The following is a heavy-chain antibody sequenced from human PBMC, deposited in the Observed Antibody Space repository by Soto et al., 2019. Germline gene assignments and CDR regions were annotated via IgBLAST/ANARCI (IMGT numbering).Heavy chain of an antibody. J-gene: IGHJ4*02. V-gene: IGHV3-23*01. CDR1: GFTFSSYA. Sequence: GGSLRLSCAASGFTFSSYAMSWVRQAPGKGLEWVSAISGSGGSTYYADSVKGRFTISRDNSKNTLYLQMNSLRAEDTAVYYCAKDHVHDYGDYLVYYFDYWGQGTLVTVSS. CDR2: ISGSGGST. D-gene: IGHD4-17*01. CDR3: AKDHVHDYGDYLVYYFDY.